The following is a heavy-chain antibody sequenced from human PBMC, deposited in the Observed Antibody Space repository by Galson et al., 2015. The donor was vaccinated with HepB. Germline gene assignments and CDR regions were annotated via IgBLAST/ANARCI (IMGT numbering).Heavy chain of an antibody. CDR1: GYTFTSYA. V-gene: IGHV1-3*01. CDR3: AGSSGSYGWADAFDI. D-gene: IGHD1-26*01. CDR2: INAGNGNT. J-gene: IGHJ3*02. Sequence: SVKVSCKASGYTFTSYAMHWVRQAPGQRLEWMGWINAGNGNTKYSQKFQGRVTITRDTSASTAYMELSSLRSEDTAVYYCAGSSGSYGWADAFDIWGQGTMVTVSS.